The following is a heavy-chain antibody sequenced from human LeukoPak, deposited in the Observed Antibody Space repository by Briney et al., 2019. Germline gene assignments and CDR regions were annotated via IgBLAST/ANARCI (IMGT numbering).Heavy chain of an antibody. D-gene: IGHD4-11*01. CDR3: ARRSNHYYYGMDV. J-gene: IGHJ6*02. CDR2: IHYSGST. V-gene: IGHV4-59*08. Sequence: PSETLSLTCTVSGGSISSYYWSWIRQPPGKGLEWIGSIHYSGSTTYNPSLKSRVTISVDTSKNQFSLKLSSVTAADTAVYYCARRSNHYYYGMDVWGQGTTVTVSS. CDR1: GGSISSYY.